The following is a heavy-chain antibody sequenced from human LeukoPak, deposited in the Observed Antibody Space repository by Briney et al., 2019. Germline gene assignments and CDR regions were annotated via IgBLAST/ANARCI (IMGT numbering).Heavy chain of an antibody. CDR2: ISTYNGNT. CDR1: GYTFTSYG. V-gene: IGHV1-18*01. CDR3: ARDLGGSGSYYRLPDY. D-gene: IGHD3-10*01. Sequence: ASVKVSCKASGYTFTSYGISWVRQAPGQGLEWMGWISTYNGNTNYAQKLQGRVTMTTDTSTSTAYMELRSLRSDDTAVCYCARDLGGSGSYYRLPDYWGQGTLVTVSS. J-gene: IGHJ4*02.